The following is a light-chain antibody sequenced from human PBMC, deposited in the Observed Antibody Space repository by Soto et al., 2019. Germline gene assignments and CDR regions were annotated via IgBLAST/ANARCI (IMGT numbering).Light chain of an antibody. J-gene: IGKJ5*01. CDR1: QTVPSR. Sequence: EIVMTQSPATLSVSPGEGVTLSCRASQTVPSRIAWYQQKPGQAPSLLIYGASTRATGVPDRFSGTGSGTDFTLTISSLEPEDFAVYYCQQRSNWPPITFGQGTRLENK. CDR2: GAS. V-gene: IGKV3-15*01. CDR3: QQRSNWPPIT.